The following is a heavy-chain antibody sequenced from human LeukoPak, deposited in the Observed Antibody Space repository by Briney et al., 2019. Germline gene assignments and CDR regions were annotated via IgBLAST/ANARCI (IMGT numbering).Heavy chain of an antibody. CDR1: GFTFIKYS. CDR3: AKRSAESSGYFDY. V-gene: IGHV3-23*01. D-gene: IGHD6-19*01. J-gene: IGHJ4*02. CDR2: ITGSGAFT. Sequence: GGSLRLSCAASGFTFIKYSMTWVRQAPGKGLEWVSAITGSGAFTDYADSVKGRFTISRDNSRNTLYLQMNSLRAEDTAVYYCAKRSAESSGYFDYWGQGTLVTVSS.